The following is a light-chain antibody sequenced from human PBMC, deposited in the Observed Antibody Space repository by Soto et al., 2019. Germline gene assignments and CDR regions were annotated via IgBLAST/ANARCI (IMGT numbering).Light chain of an antibody. CDR2: DVS. Sequence: QSALTQPASVSGSPGQSITISCTGTSSDVGAYEYLSWYQQHPGKAPKLLIYDVSNRPSVVSTRFSGSKSGNTASLTISGLQAEDEGDYYCTSYTTRRLYVFGSGTKVTVL. V-gene: IGLV2-14*03. CDR1: SSDVGAYEY. J-gene: IGLJ1*01. CDR3: TSYTTRRLYV.